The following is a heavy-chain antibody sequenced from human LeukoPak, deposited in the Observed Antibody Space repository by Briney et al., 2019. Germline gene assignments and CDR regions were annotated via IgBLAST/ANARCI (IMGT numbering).Heavy chain of an antibody. CDR3: ARDIVVPAASGRYFDY. CDR1: RFTFNSFA. V-gene: IGHV3-30*04. CDR2: ISKDASNK. Sequence: GGSLRLSCAASRFTFNSFAMHWVRQAPGKGLEWVAVISKDASNKYYADSVKGRFTISRDNSKNTLFLQMNGLRPEDTAVYYCARDIVVPAASGRYFDYWGQGTLITVSS. J-gene: IGHJ4*02. D-gene: IGHD2-2*01.